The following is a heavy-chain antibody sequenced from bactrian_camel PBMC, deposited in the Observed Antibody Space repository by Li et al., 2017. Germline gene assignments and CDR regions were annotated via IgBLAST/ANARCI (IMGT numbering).Heavy chain of an antibody. J-gene: IGHJ6*01. Sequence: VQLVESGGGSVQTGGTLRLSCAASGDTYCMTWFRQAPGKEREGVARIATGSGNTYYADSAKGRFTISQDNAKNTVYLQMNSLKPEDTAMYYCAARGPYCYTKLSVRDFTYWGQGTQVTVS. CDR1: GDTYC. D-gene: IGHD2*01. CDR3: AARGPYCYTKLSVRDFTY. CDR2: IATGSGNT. V-gene: IGHV3S40*01.